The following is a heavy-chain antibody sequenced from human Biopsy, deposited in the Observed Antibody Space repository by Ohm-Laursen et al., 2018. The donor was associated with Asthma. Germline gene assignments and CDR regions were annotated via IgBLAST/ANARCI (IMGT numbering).Heavy chain of an antibody. CDR2: ISYDGTNK. Sequence: SLRLSCAASGFTFSDYDMHWVRQAPGKGLEWVAVISYDGTNKDCADSVKGRFTFSRDNSQNTLDLHLNSLRTEDTAVYYCAKHTLSLTDFYGMDVWGQGTTVAVSS. J-gene: IGHJ6*02. D-gene: IGHD1-20*01. V-gene: IGHV3-30*18. CDR1: GFTFSDYD. CDR3: AKHTLSLTDFYGMDV.